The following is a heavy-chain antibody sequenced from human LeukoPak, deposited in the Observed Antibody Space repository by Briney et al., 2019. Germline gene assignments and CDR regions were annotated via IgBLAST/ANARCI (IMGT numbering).Heavy chain of an antibody. V-gene: IGHV3-23*01. Sequence: GGSLRLSCAASGFTFSNYVMNWVRQVPGKGLEWVSAISGSGDRTFYTDSVKGRFTISRDNSKNTLYLQMDSLTAEDTARYFCAKDRFGVVLDASDIWGQATMVTVSS. CDR1: GFTFSNYV. J-gene: IGHJ3*02. D-gene: IGHD3-16*01. CDR2: ISGSGDRT. CDR3: AKDRFGVVLDASDI.